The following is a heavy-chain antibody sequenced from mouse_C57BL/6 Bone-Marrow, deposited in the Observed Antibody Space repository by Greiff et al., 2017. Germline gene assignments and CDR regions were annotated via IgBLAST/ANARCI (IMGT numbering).Heavy chain of an antibody. V-gene: IGHV2-2*01. CDR1: GFSLTSYG. Sequence: QVQLQQSGPGLVQPSQSLSITCTVSGFSLTSYGVHWVRQSPGKGLEWLGVIWSGGSTDYNAAFITRLSISKDNSEIQVFFKMNSLQADDTAIDYCARNLWFGFAYWGQGTLVTGSA. D-gene: IGHD1-1*02. CDR2: IWSGGST. CDR3: ARNLWFGFAY. J-gene: IGHJ3*01.